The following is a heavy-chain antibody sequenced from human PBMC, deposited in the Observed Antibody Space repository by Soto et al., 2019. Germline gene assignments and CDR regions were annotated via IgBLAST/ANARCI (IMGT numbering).Heavy chain of an antibody. CDR3: ARLGPYGSESYSFRYNWFDP. Sequence: GGSLRLSCAASEFTFSNYAMSWVRQAPGKGLEWVSVIYSGGSSYYAVSVQGRFTISRDNSKNTVYLQMNSLRGEDTAMYYCARLGPYGSESYSFRYNWFDPWGQGTLVTVSS. V-gene: IGHV3-53*01. J-gene: IGHJ5*02. CDR2: IYSGGSS. CDR1: EFTFSNYA. D-gene: IGHD3-10*01.